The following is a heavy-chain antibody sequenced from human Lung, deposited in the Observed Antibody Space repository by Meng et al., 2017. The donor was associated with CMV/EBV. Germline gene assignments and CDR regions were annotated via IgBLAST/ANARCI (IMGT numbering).Heavy chain of an antibody. Sequence: KISCAASGFDFKNYDMHWVRQAPGKGLEWMGGIIPILGIANYAQKFQGRVTITADKSTSTAYMELSSLRSEDTAVYYCARGSYVLRFLEWNPSGYYYYGMDVWGQGTTVTVSS. V-gene: IGHV1-69*10. CDR1: GFDFKNYD. J-gene: IGHJ6*02. CDR3: ARGSYVLRFLEWNPSGYYYYGMDV. CDR2: IIPILGIA. D-gene: IGHD3-3*01.